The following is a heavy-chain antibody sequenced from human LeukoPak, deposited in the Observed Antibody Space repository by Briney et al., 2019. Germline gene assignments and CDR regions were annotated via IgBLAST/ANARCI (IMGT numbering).Heavy chain of an antibody. CDR1: GYTFTGYY. J-gene: IGHJ4*02. D-gene: IGHD6-19*01. V-gene: IGHV1-2*02. CDR2: INPSSGGT. Sequence: ASVKVSCKASGYTFTGYYMHWVRQAPGQGLEWMGWINPSSGGTNYAQKFQGRVTMTRDTSISTAYMELSRLRSDDTAVYYCARGLRAVAGTGGLGYWGQGTLVTVSS. CDR3: ARGLRAVAGTGGLGY.